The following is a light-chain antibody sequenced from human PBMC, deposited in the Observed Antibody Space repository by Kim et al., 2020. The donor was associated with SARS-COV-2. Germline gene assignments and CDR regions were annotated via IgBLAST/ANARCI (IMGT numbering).Light chain of an antibody. J-gene: IGLJ3*02. CDR3: SAWDSSLHAWV. Sequence: SQTATITCTGNSNNVAYQGAVWLQQHQGHPPKLLSSRNNNRPSGISERFSASRSGNTASLTITGLQPEDEADYYCSAWDSSLHAWVFGGGTQLTVL. CDR2: RNN. V-gene: IGLV10-54*01. CDR1: SNNVAYQG.